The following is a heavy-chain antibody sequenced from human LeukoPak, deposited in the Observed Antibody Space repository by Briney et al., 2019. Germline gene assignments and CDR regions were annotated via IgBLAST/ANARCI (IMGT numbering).Heavy chain of an antibody. CDR2: VYNSRST. V-gene: IGHV4-59*11. CDR1: GDSINSHH. D-gene: IGHD6-19*01. CDR3: ARGGSSGPYNWFDP. Sequence: PSETLSLTCNVSGDSINSHHWSWIRQPPGKGLEWIGYVYNSRSTNYNPSLKSRVTISEDKSKNQPSLRLTSVTAADTAVYYCARGGSSGPYNWFDPWARESWSPSPQ. J-gene: IGHJ5*02.